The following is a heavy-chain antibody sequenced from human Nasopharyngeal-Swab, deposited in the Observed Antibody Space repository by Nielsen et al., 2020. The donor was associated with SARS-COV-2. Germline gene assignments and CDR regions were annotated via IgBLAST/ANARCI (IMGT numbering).Heavy chain of an antibody. CDR2: INHSGST. V-gene: IGHV4-34*01. Sequence: RQAPGKGLEWIGEINHSGSTNYNPSLKSRVTISVDTSKNQFSLRLSSVTAADTAVYYCARGSLRRYCSSTSCYASSWFDPWGQGTLVTVSS. CDR3: ARGSLRRYCSSTSCYASSWFDP. J-gene: IGHJ5*02. D-gene: IGHD2-2*01.